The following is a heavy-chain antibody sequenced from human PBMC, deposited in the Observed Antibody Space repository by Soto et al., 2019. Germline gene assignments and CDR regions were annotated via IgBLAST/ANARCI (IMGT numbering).Heavy chain of an antibody. V-gene: IGHV3-21*05. D-gene: IGHD2-8*01. CDR1: GFTFSSYS. Sequence: GGSLRLSCAASGFTFSSYSMNWVRQAPGKGLEWVSYISSSSSYIYYADSVKGRFTISRDNAKNSLYLQMNSLRAEDTAVYYCARAAIKRHRVEGQVCPSQTLDYWSQGTLVTVSS. CDR3: ARAAIKRHRVEGQVCPSQTLDY. CDR2: ISSSSSYI. J-gene: IGHJ4*02.